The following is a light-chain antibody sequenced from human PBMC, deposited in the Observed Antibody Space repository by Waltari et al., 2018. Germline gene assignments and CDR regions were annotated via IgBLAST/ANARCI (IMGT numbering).Light chain of an antibody. J-gene: IGLJ2*01. Sequence: SSELTQDPAVSVALGQTVRITCQGDSLRSYYASWYQQKAGQAPVLVIYGKNNRPSGIPDRCAGSSSGNTASLTITRAQAEDEADYYCNSRDSSGNPLVAFGGGTKLTVL. CDR3: NSRDSSGNPLVA. CDR2: GKN. CDR1: SLRSYY. V-gene: IGLV3-19*01.